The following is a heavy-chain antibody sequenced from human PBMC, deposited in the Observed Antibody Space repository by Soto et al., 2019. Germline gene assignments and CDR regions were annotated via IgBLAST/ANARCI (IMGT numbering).Heavy chain of an antibody. CDR1: GFIFSNYA. J-gene: IGHJ4*02. Sequence: QVQLVGSGGGVVQPGRSLRLSCAASGFIFSNYAMHWVRQAPGQGLEWVALIWSDGSYENYAESVKGRFTISRDNSKNTLFLQVNGLRVGDTAVYFCARGTGSGSFLIDYWGQGTLVTVSS. CDR2: IWSDGSYE. CDR3: ARGTGSGSFLIDY. D-gene: IGHD3-10*01. V-gene: IGHV3-33*01.